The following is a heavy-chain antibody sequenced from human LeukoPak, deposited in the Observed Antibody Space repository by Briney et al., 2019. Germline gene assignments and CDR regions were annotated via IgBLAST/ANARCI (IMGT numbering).Heavy chain of an antibody. CDR2: IYYSGST. CDR1: GGSISSGGYS. CDR3: ARGGRLSHGMDV. D-gene: IGHD3-3*01. J-gene: IGHJ6*02. Sequence: SETLSLTCTVSGGSISSGGYSWSWIRQSPGKGLEWIGYIYYSGSTYYNPSLKRVSISVDTSKNQFSLKLSSVSAADTAVYYCARGGRLSHGMDVWGQGTTVTVSS. V-gene: IGHV4-31*03.